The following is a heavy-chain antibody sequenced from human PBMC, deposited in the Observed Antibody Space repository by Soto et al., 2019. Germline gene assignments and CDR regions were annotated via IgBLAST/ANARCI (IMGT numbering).Heavy chain of an antibody. J-gene: IGHJ4*02. D-gene: IGHD1-1*01. CDR3: ARAGSGIGTATFDY. Sequence: QVQLQESGPGLVKPSQTLSLTCTVSGGSISSGGYYWSWIRQHPGKGLEWIGYIYYSGSTYYNPCLQSRVTISVDTSKHQFSLKLSSVTAADTAVYYCARAGSGIGTATFDYWGQGTLVTVSS. CDR1: GGSISSGGYY. CDR2: IYYSGST. V-gene: IGHV4-31*03.